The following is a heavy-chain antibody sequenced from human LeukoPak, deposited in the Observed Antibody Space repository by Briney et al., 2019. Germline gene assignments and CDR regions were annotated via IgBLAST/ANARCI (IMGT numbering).Heavy chain of an antibody. Sequence: GGSLRLSCAASGVTLSSYSMNWVRQAPGKGLEWVASISGSSRDIYYADSVKGRFTISRDNAKNSLYLQMNSLRTEDTAVYYCAREEVDQAFDIWGQGTMVTVSS. V-gene: IGHV3-21*01. J-gene: IGHJ3*02. CDR1: GVTLSSYS. D-gene: IGHD2-15*01. CDR3: AREEVDQAFDI. CDR2: ISGSSRDI.